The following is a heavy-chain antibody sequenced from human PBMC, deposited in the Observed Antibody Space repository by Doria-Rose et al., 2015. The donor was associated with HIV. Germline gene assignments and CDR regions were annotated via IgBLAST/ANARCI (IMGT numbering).Heavy chain of an antibody. D-gene: IGHD6-19*01. J-gene: IGHJ1*01. Sequence: QVQLQQWDAGLLKPSEALSLTCAVYGGSLSDYYWNWIRQPPGKGLEWIGEINHSGITNYNPSLKSRVTVSVDTSKAQFSLKLSSVTAADTAVYYCARGGLDLQSSGWRRYFQHWGQGTLVTVSS. CDR1: GGSLSDYY. V-gene: IGHV4-34*01. CDR3: ARGGLDLQSSGWRRYFQH. CDR2: INHSGIT.